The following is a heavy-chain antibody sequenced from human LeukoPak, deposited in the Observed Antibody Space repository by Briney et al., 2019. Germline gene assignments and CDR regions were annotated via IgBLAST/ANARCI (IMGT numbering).Heavy chain of an antibody. CDR2: ISSSGSTI. J-gene: IGHJ4*02. CDR3: ARDAMSGYCSGGSCYAIDY. V-gene: IGHV3-11*01. Sequence: GGSLRLSCAASGFTFSDYHMSWIRQAPGKGLEWVSYISSSGSTIYYADSVKGRFTISRDNAKNSLYLQMNSLRAEDTAVYYCARDAMSGYCSGGSCYAIDYWGQGALVTVSS. CDR1: GFTFSDYH. D-gene: IGHD2-15*01.